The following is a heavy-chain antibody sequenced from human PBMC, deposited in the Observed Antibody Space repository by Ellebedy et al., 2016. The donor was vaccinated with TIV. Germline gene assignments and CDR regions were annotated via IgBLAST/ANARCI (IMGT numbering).Heavy chain of an antibody. CDR1: GYTFTTYA. D-gene: IGHD6-6*01. J-gene: IGHJ4*02. Sequence: ASVKVSCKASGYTFTTYAMSWVRQAPGQGLEWMGWINTNTGSPTYAQGFTGRFVFSLDTSVSTAYLQISSLKAEDTAVYYCAREGEYSSSYYFDYWGQGTLVTVSS. V-gene: IGHV7-4-1*02. CDR3: AREGEYSSSYYFDY. CDR2: INTNTGSP.